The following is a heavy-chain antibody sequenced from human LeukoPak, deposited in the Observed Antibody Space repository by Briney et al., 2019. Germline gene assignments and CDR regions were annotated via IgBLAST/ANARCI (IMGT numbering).Heavy chain of an antibody. D-gene: IGHD3-22*01. CDR1: GFTFSNAW. Sequence: GGSLRLSCAASGFTFSNAWMNWVRQSPGKGLEWVSRIKSKTDGGTIDYGAPVNGRFTISRDDSKNTLSLQMNSLKTEDTAMYHCTTGVRDSSGYYNFDYWGQGTLVTVSS. V-gene: IGHV3-15*01. J-gene: IGHJ4*02. CDR2: IKSKTDGGTI. CDR3: TTGVRDSSGYYNFDY.